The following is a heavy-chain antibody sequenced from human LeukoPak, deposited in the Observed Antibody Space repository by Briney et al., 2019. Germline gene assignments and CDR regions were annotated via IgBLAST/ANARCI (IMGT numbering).Heavy chain of an antibody. CDR1: GFTFSSYA. CDR3: AKGGIGEPGALGN. J-gene: IGHJ4*02. D-gene: IGHD7-27*01. V-gene: IGHV3-23*01. CDR2: IGASGDT. Sequence: GGSLRLSRAASGFTFSSYAMTWVRQGPGKGLEWVSSIGASGDTYYADSVKGRFAISRDNSQNTLYLQMYSLRAEDAALYHCAKGGIGEPGALGNWGQGTLVTVSA.